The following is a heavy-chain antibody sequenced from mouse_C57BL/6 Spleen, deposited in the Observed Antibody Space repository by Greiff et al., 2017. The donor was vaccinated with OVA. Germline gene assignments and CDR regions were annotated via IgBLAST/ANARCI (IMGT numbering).Heavy chain of an antibody. D-gene: IGHD1-1*01. J-gene: IGHJ4*01. CDR2: IDPSDSYT. CDR3: ALYGGGAMDY. Sequence: QVQLQQPGAELVMPGASVKLSCKASGYTFTSYWMHWVKQRPGQGLEWIGEIDPSDSYTNYNQKFKGKSTLTVDKSSSTAYMQLSSLTSEDSAVYYCALYGGGAMDYWGQGTSVTVSS. CDR1: GYTFTSYW. V-gene: IGHV1-69*01.